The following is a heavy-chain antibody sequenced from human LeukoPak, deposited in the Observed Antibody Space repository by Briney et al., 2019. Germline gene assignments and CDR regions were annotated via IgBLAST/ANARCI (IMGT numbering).Heavy chain of an antibody. D-gene: IGHD4-11*01. V-gene: IGHV1-3*01. Sequence: ASVKVSCKASGYTCTSYAMHWVRQAPGQRLEWMGWINAGNGNTKYSQKFQGRVTITRDTSASTAYMELSSLRSEDTAVYYCARDPPRMTTVTTHYYYGMDVWGQGTTVTVSS. CDR1: GYTCTSYA. J-gene: IGHJ6*02. CDR2: INAGNGNT. CDR3: ARDPPRMTTVTTHYYYGMDV.